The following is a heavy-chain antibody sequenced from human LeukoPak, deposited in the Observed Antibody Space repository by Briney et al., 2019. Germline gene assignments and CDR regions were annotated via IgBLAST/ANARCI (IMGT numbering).Heavy chain of an antibody. CDR2: IYHSGST. D-gene: IGHD1-26*01. J-gene: IGHJ4*02. V-gene: IGHV4-38-2*01. Sequence: KGLEWIGSIYHSGSTSYNPSLKSRVTISVDTSKNQFSLKLSSVTAADTAVYYCATSGSFDYWGQGTLVTVSS. CDR3: ATSGSFDY.